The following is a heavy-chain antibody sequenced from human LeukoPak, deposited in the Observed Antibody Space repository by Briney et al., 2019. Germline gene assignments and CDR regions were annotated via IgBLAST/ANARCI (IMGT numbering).Heavy chain of an antibody. CDR1: GFTFDDYA. J-gene: IGHJ4*02. V-gene: IGHV3-9*01. Sequence: PGGSLRLSCAASGFTFDDYAMHWVRQAPGKGLEWVSGISWNSGSIGYADSVKGRFTISRDNAKNSLYLQMNSLRAEDTALYYCAKSTYQLLFGPSDYWGQGTRVTVSS. CDR3: AKSTYQLLFGPSDY. D-gene: IGHD2-2*01. CDR2: ISWNSGSI.